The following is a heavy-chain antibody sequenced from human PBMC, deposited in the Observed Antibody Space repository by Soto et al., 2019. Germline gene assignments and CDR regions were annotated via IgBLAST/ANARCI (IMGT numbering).Heavy chain of an antibody. V-gene: IGHV5-10-1*01. CDR1: GYSFTSYW. CDR3: ARQGRTIVGVAPPPYYYYYGMDV. CDR2: IDPSDSYT. D-gene: IGHD3-3*01. J-gene: IGHJ6*02. Sequence: GESLKISCKGSGYSFTSYWISWVRQMPGKGLEWMGRIDPSDSYTNYSPSFQGHVTISADKSISTAYLQWSSLKASYTAMYYCARQGRTIVGVAPPPYYYYYGMDVWGQGTTVTVSS.